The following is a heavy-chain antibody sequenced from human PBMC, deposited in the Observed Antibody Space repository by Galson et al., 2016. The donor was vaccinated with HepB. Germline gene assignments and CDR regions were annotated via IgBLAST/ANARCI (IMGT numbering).Heavy chain of an antibody. CDR3: ARASYYNYHNAFDM. D-gene: IGHD3-10*01. J-gene: IGHJ3*02. Sequence: TLSLTCTVSGGSISSGSYYWSWIRQPAGKGLEWIGRIYTSGSTNYNPSLKSRVTISVDTSKNQFSLKLSSVTAADTAVYYCARASYYNYHNAFDMWGQGTMVTVTS. CDR1: GGSISSGSYY. CDR2: IYTSGST. V-gene: IGHV4-61*02.